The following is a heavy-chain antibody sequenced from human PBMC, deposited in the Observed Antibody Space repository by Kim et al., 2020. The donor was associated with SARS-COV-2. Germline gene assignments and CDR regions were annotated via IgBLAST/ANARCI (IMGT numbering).Heavy chain of an antibody. J-gene: IGHJ4*02. V-gene: IGHV3-33*01. D-gene: IGHD3-16*01. Sequence: GGSLRLSCAASGFTFSSYGMHWVRQAPGKGLEWVAVIGYIGGNKYYADSVKGRFTISRDNSKNTLYLQMNSLRAEETAVYYCARDLRLGELTGPHYWGQGTLVTVSS. CDR2: IGYIGGNK. CDR1: GFTFSSYG. CDR3: ARDLRLGELTGPHY.